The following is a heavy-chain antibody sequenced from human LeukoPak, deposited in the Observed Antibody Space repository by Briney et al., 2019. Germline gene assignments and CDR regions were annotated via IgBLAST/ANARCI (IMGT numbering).Heavy chain of an antibody. Sequence: SQTLSLTCAVSGGSTSSGGYSWSWIRQPPGKGLEWIGYIYHSGSTYYNPSLKSRVTISVDRSKNQFSLKLSSVTAADTAVYYCARADIAAAGTHFWFDPWGQGTLVTVSS. CDR2: IYHSGST. CDR3: ARADIAAAGTHFWFDP. J-gene: IGHJ5*02. CDR1: GGSTSSGGYS. V-gene: IGHV4-30-2*01. D-gene: IGHD6-13*01.